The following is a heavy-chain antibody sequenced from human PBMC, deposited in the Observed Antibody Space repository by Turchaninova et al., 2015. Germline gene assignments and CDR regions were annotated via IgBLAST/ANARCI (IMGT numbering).Heavy chain of an antibody. CDR3: TQLKDSNYVYFDY. D-gene: IGHD4-11*01. V-gene: IGHV2-70*04. CDR1: GFSHRTSGIR. J-gene: IGHJ4*02. Sequence: QVTLKESGPALVKPTQTLTLTCTFSGFSHRTSGIRVSWVRQPPGKAPEWLARIDWDDDKFYSTSLKTRLTISKDTSKNQVVLTMTNMDPVDTATYYCTQLKDSNYVYFDYWGQGILVTVSS. CDR2: IDWDDDK.